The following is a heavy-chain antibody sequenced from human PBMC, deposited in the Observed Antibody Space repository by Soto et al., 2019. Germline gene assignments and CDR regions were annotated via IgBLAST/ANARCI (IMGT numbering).Heavy chain of an antibody. CDR3: ARGTIVVVPAAAIWFDP. V-gene: IGHV1-8*01. Sequence: GASVKLSCKASGYTFTSYDINWVRQATGQGLEWMGWMNPNSGNTGYAQKFQGRVTMTRNTSISTAYMELSSLRSEDTAVYYCARGTIVVVPAAAIWFDPWGQGTLVTVSS. J-gene: IGHJ5*02. CDR1: GYTFTSYD. D-gene: IGHD2-2*01. CDR2: MNPNSGNT.